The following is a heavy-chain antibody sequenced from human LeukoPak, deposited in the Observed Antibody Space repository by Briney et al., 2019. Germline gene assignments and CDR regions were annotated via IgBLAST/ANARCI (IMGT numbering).Heavy chain of an antibody. Sequence: GGSLRLSCAASGFTFSSYSMNWVRQAPGKGLEWVSSISSSSSTIYYADSVKGRFTISRDNAKNSLYLQMNSLRAEDTAVYYCARESYDFRYYMDVWGKGTTVTVSS. CDR3: ARESYDFRYYMDV. J-gene: IGHJ6*03. CDR1: GFTFSSYS. CDR2: ISSSSSTI. V-gene: IGHV3-48*01. D-gene: IGHD3-3*01.